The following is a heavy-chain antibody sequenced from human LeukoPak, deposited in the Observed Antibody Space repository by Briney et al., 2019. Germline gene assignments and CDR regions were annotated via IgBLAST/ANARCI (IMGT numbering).Heavy chain of an antibody. V-gene: IGHV3-21*01. Sequence: GGSLRLSCAASGFTFSSYSMNWVRQAPGKGLEWVSSISSRSGYIYYADSVKGRFTISRDNAKNSLYLQMNSLRAEDTAVYYCARVSGLGDAFDIWGQGTMVTVSS. CDR1: GFTFSSYS. D-gene: IGHD3-16*01. CDR2: ISSRSGYI. CDR3: ARVSGLGDAFDI. J-gene: IGHJ3*02.